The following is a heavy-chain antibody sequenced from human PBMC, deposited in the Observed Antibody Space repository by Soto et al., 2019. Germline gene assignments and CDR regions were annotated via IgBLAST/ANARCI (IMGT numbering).Heavy chain of an antibody. Sequence: QVQLVQSGGEVKKPGASVKVSCQASGYTFSDYAISWVRQAPGQGLEWMGWISASTRNTDQAQNFQGRVIMTLDTSTNTAYMGLGSLRFDDMGVYFCVRCYCSVGSCYACWHFDLWGRGTLVTVSS. D-gene: IGHD2-15*01. CDR1: GYTFSDYA. CDR3: VRCYCSVGSCYACWHFDL. V-gene: IGHV1-18*03. J-gene: IGHJ2*01. CDR2: ISASTRNT.